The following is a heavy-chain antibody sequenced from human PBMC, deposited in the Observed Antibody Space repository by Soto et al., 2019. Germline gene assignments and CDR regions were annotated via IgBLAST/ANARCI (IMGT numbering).Heavy chain of an antibody. CDR3: PKEEAASFDY. CDR1: GVSLYTSA. D-gene: IGHD2-15*01. Sequence: LRLACAACGVSLYTSAVGGVRPAPGKGLEWVSGISGSGDDTYYADSVKGRFTISRDNSKNTLYLQMNSLRAEDMAVYYCPKEEAASFDYWGQGTLVTVSS. V-gene: IGHV3-23*01. J-gene: IGHJ4*02. CDR2: ISGSGDDT.